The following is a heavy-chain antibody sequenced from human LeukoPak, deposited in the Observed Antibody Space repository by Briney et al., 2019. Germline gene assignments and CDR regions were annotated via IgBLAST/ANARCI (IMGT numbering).Heavy chain of an antibody. Sequence: GGSLRLSCAASGFTFCSYGMHWVREAPGKGMEWVAVISYDGSNKYYADSVKGRFTISRDNSKNTLYLQMNSLRAEDTAVYYCAKVHTVTDAGVWGQGTLVTVSS. D-gene: IGHD4-17*01. V-gene: IGHV3-30*18. J-gene: IGHJ4*02. CDR1: GFTFCSYG. CDR3: AKVHTVTDAGV. CDR2: ISYDGSNK.